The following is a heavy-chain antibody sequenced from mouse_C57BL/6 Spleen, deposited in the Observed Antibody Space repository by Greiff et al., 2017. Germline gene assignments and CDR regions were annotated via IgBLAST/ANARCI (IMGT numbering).Heavy chain of an antibody. V-gene: IGHV1-61*01. J-gene: IGHJ2*01. CDR1: GYTFTSYW. CDR3: ARGGYYYGSSYDY. CDR2: IYPSDSET. Sequence: QVQLQQPGAELVRPGSSVKLSCKASGYTFTSYWMDWVKQRPGQGLEWIGNIYPSDSETHYNQKFKDKATLTVDKSSSTAYMQLSSRTSEDSAVYYCARGGYYYGSSYDYWGQGTTLTVSS. D-gene: IGHD1-1*01.